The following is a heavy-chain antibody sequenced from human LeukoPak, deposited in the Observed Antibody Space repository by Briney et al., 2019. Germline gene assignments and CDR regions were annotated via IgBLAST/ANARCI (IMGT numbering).Heavy chain of an antibody. CDR1: GFTFSIYA. CDR3: ARDRPNYYGSDGHYYRRDGDY. Sequence: PGGSLRLSCAASGFTFSIYAMSWVRQAPGKGLQWVSSITSRGESTWYVDSVKGRFTITRVNSENTLYLQMHSLRAEDTAVYYCARDRPNYYGSDGHYYRRDGDYWGRGTLVSVSS. CDR2: ITSRGEST. J-gene: IGHJ4*02. D-gene: IGHD3-22*01. V-gene: IGHV3-23*01.